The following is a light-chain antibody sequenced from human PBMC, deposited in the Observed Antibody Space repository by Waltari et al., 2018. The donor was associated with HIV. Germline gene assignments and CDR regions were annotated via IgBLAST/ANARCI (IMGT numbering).Light chain of an antibody. V-gene: IGLV3-25*03. CDR1: ALPSQH. CDR3: QSTDISGTLVV. J-gene: IGLJ2*01. Sequence: SYDLTQPPSVPVSPGQTAEITCSGDALPSQHGHWYQQKPGQAPILMIYNDHERPSGIPERFSGSTSGTTVTLTISGVQAEDEADYYCQSTDISGTLVVFGGGTKLTVL. CDR2: NDH.